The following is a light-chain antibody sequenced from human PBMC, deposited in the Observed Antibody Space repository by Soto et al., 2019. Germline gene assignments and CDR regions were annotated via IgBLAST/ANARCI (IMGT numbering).Light chain of an antibody. V-gene: IGKV3-20*01. CDR3: QQYGSSPGT. CDR1: QSVSSSY. J-gene: IGKJ1*01. CDR2: GSS. Sequence: EIVLTQSPGTLSLSPGERATLSCRASQSVSSSYLAWYQQKPDQAPRLLIYGSSNRATGIPDRFSGSGSGTYFTLTISRLAPEVFAVYYCQQYGSSPGTFGQGTKVEIK.